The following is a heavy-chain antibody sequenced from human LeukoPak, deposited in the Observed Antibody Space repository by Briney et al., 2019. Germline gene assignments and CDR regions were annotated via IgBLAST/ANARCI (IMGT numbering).Heavy chain of an antibody. CDR3: ARAFSTTAFDY. V-gene: IGHV3-30*04. CDR2: ISDDGSNK. D-gene: IGHD4-17*01. J-gene: IGHJ4*02. CDR1: GFTFRTYA. Sequence: PGGSLRLSCAASGFTFRTYAMNWVRQAPGKVLEWVAVISDDGSNKYYAESVKGQFTISRDNSKNTLYLQMNSLRAEDTAAYYCARAFSTTAFDYWGQGTLVTVSS.